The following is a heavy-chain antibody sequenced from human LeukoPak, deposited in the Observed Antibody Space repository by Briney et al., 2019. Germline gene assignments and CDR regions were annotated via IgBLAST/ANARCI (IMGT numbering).Heavy chain of an antibody. CDR3: IVFGDSNH. Sequence: GGSLRLSCAASGFNLANHAMSWVRQTAGKGLEWVSAIHTSGDTCYADSVKGRFAISRDTSKNTLYLQINSLRVEDTAVYYCIVFGDSNHWGQGTLVTVSS. V-gene: IGHV3-23*05. D-gene: IGHD4-17*01. CDR1: GFNLANHA. CDR2: IHTSGDT. J-gene: IGHJ5*02.